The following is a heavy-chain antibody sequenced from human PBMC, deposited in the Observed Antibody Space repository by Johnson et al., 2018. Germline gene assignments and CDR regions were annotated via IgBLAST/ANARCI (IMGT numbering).Heavy chain of an antibody. Sequence: VQLVQSGGGLVKPGGSLRLSCAASGFTFSTYNMDWVRQAPGKGLEWVSSISSDSSDTYYADSVKGRFTISRDNAKNSLYLQMNNLSAEDTGIYYCASDESLHYYYYGTDVWGQGTTVTVSS. CDR2: ISSDSSDT. CDR3: ASDESLHYYYYGTDV. J-gene: IGHJ6*02. CDR1: GFTFSTYN. V-gene: IGHV3-21*01.